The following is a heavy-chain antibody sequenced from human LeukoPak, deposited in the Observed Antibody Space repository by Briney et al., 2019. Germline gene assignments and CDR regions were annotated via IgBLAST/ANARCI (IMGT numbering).Heavy chain of an antibody. V-gene: IGHV4-34*01. CDR1: GGSFSGYY. CDR2: INHSGST. J-gene: IGHJ4*02. Sequence: PSETLSLTCAVYGGSFSGYYWSWIRQPPGKGLEWIGEINHSGSTNYNPSLKSRVTISVDTSKNQFSLKLSSVTAADTAVYYCARGVDSSGWFGDYFDYWGQGTLVTVSS. CDR3: ARGVDSSGWFGDYFDY. D-gene: IGHD6-19*01.